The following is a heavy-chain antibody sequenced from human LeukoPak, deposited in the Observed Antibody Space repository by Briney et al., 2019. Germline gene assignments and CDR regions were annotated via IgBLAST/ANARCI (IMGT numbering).Heavy chain of an antibody. V-gene: IGHV3-74*01. J-gene: IGHJ4*02. CDR2: INSDGSST. CDR3: ARDDYGGPDY. CDR1: GFPFSNYW. Sequence: PGGPLRLSSAASGFPFSNYWMHWVRRAPGKGLVWVSRINSDGSSTSYADSVKGRFTISRDNAKNTLYLQMNSLRAEDTAVYYCARDDYGGPDYWGQGTLVTVSS. D-gene: IGHD4-23*01.